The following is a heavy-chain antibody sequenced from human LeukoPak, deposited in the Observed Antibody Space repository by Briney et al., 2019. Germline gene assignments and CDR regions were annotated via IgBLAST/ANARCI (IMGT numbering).Heavy chain of an antibody. CDR1: GGTFSSYA. V-gene: IGHV1-69*04. CDR2: IIPILGIA. CDR3: ARGFGYYYDSSGYYLDY. D-gene: IGHD3-22*01. Sequence: SVKVSCKASGGTFSSYAISWVRQAPGQGLDWMGRIIPILGIANYAQKFQGRVTITADKSASTAYMELSSLRSEDTAVYYCARGFGYYYDSSGYYLDYWGQGTLVTVSS. J-gene: IGHJ4*02.